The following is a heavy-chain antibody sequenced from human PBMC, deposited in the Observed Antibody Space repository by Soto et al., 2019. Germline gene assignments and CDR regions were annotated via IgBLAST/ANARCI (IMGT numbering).Heavy chain of an antibody. D-gene: IGHD1-1*01. CDR2: ISGSGGST. V-gene: IGHV3-23*01. J-gene: IGHJ6*02. CDR1: GFTFSSYA. CDR3: AKRELEGTYNGHYYYYGIAV. Sequence: GGSLRLSCAASGFTFSSYAMSWVRQAPGKGLEWVSAISGSGGSTYYVASVKGRFTIYRDNSKITVYLHMNSLRAEDTAVYYCAKRELEGTYNGHYYYYGIAVWGQGTTFTVSS.